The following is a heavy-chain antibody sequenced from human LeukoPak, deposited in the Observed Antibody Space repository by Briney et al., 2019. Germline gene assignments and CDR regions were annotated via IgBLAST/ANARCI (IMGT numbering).Heavy chain of an antibody. J-gene: IGHJ4*02. V-gene: IGHV4-31*02. CDR1: GGSISNSGGFY. CDR3: ARISQSSGRFYY. D-gene: IGHD3-3*01. CDR2: ISYRGNT. Sequence: SGTLSLTCTVSGGSISNSGGFYWSWIRQHRGNGLERIGVISYRGNTYYNPSLKSRVSMSVDTSRSQFSLRLTSVTDEDTAVYYCARISQSSGRFYYWGQGSLVTVSS.